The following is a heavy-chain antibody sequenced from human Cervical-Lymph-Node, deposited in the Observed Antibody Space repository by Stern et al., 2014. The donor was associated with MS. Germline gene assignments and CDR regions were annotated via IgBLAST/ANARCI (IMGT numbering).Heavy chain of an antibody. CDR3: ARGVGDY. CDR1: GFNFSSYW. Sequence: EVQLVESGGGLVQPGGSLSLSCAASGFNFSSYWMHWVRHFPQKGLFWVAPISRDGSVTRYADSVKGRFSISRDNIRNMLYLRMTSLRAEDTAVYYCARGVGDYWGQGARVTVSS. CDR2: ISRDGSVT. V-gene: IGHV3-74*01. D-gene: IGHD3-16*01. J-gene: IGHJ4*02.